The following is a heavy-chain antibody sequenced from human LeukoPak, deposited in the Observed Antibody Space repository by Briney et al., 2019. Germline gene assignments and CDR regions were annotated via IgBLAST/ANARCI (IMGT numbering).Heavy chain of an antibody. CDR2: INPISGAT. D-gene: IGHD3-16*02. CDR3: ARLPYRDGVAQDY. V-gene: IGHV1-46*01. J-gene: IGHJ4*02. CDR1: GYTXTRYY. Sequence: ASVKVSCKTSGYTXTRYYMQWVRQAPGHGLEWMGIINPISGATDYAQKFQGRVTMTRDTSTSTVYMELSSLRSEDTAMYYCARLPYRDGVAQDYWGQGTLVTVSS.